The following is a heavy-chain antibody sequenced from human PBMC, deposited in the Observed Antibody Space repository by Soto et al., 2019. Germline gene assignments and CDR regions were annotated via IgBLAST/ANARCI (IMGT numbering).Heavy chain of an antibody. Sequence: GGSLRLSCAASGFTFSSYSMNWVRQAPGKGLEWVSYISSSSSTIYYADSVKGRFTISRDNAKNSLYLQMNSLRAEDTAVYYCARDSADYDYIWGTGRYWGQGTLVTVSS. CDR2: ISSSSSTI. D-gene: IGHD3-16*01. J-gene: IGHJ4*02. V-gene: IGHV3-48*01. CDR3: ARDSADYDYIWGTGRY. CDR1: GFTFSSYS.